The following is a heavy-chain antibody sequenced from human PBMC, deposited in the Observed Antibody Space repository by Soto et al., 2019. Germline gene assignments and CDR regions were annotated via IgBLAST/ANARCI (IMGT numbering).Heavy chain of an antibody. Sequence: QVQLVESGGGVVQPERSLRLSCAASGFTFSRQAMHWVRQAPGRGLEWVAVIWYHGIDKYYADSVKGRFTISRDNSKNTVYLQMNRLRGEDTAVYYCATGFLGLCTGGNCPLVDWGQGTLVTVSS. CDR3: ATGFLGLCTGGNCPLVD. CDR1: GFTFSRQA. D-gene: IGHD2-8*02. J-gene: IGHJ4*02. V-gene: IGHV3-33*01. CDR2: IWYHGIDK.